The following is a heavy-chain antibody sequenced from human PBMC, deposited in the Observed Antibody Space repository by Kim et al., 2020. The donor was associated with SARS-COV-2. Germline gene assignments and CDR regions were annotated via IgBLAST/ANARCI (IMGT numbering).Heavy chain of an antibody. V-gene: IGHV1-69*13. CDR1: GGTFSSYA. Sequence: SVKVSCKASGGTFSSYAISWVRQAPGQGLEWMGGIIPIFGTANYAQKFQGRVTITADESTSTAYMELSSLRSEDTAVYYCARGHYYDSSGYYYYFDYWGQGTLVTVSS. D-gene: IGHD3-22*01. CDR3: ARGHYYDSSGYYYYFDY. J-gene: IGHJ4*02. CDR2: IIPIFGTA.